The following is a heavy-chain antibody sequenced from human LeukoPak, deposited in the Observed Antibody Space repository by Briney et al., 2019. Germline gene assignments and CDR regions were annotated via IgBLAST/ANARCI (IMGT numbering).Heavy chain of an antibody. V-gene: IGHV5-51*01. CDR3: ARRRLANKKYYYYYYGLDV. D-gene: IGHD3-9*01. CDR2: IYPGDSDT. Sequence: GESPKISCKGSGYSFANYFIAWVRQMPGKGLEWMGIIYPGDSDTRYSPSFQCQVTISADKSINTAYLQWSSLKASDTAMYYCARRRLANKKYYYYYYGLDVWGQGTTVTVSS. CDR1: GYSFANYF. J-gene: IGHJ6*02.